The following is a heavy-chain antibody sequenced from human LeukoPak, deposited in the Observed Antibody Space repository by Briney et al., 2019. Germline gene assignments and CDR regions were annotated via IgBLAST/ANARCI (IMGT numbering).Heavy chain of an antibody. CDR2: TYYRSKWYN. D-gene: IGHD2-21*01. J-gene: IGHJ2*01. Sequence: SQTLSLTCAISGDSVSSNSATWNWIRQSPSRGLEWLGRTYYRSKWYNDYAVSMKSRITINPDTSKNRFSLQLNSVTPEDTAVYYCARDLVAGHWYFDLWGRGTLATVSS. V-gene: IGHV6-1*01. CDR3: ARDLVAGHWYFDL. CDR1: GDSVSSNSAT.